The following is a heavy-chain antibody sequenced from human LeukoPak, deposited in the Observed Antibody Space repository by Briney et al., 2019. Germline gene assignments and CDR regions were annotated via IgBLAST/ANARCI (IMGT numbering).Heavy chain of an antibody. V-gene: IGHV4-39*01. CDR2: IYHSGST. CDR3: ARRSEFDNTHYHYFDY. Sequence: SETLSLTCTVSGGSIDSRSYYWDWIRQAPGKGLEWIGTIYHSGSTEYNPSLKSRVAIFVDTSKNQFSLILHSVAAADTAVYYCARRSEFDNTHYHYFDYWGQGALVTGSS. D-gene: IGHD2-15*01. CDR1: GGSIDSRSYY. J-gene: IGHJ4*02.